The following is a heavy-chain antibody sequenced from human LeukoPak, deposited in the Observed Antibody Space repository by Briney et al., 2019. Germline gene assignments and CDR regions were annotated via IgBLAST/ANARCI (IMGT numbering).Heavy chain of an antibody. CDR2: ISGSGGST. CDR3: AKVDSSSWYHRVGFDY. Sequence: QPGGSLRLSCAASGFTFSSYAMSWVRQAPGKGLEWVSAISGSGGSTYYADSVKGRFTISRDNSKNTLYLQMNSLRAEDTAVYYCAKVDSSSWYHRVGFDYWGQGTLVTVSS. CDR1: GFTFSSYA. D-gene: IGHD6-13*01. J-gene: IGHJ4*02. V-gene: IGHV3-23*01.